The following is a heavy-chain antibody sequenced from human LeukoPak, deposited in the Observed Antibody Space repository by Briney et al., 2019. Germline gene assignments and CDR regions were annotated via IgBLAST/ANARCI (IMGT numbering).Heavy chain of an antibody. Sequence: PSETLSLTCAVYGGSLRGYYWTWLRQPPGKGLEWIGEINHTGSTNYNPSLKRRVTISIDTSKNQFSLKLNSVTAADTAVYYCARDMYGSGNFLPESPWGQGTLVTVSS. CDR2: INHTGST. CDR3: ARDMYGSGNFLPESP. J-gene: IGHJ5*02. CDR1: GGSLRGYY. D-gene: IGHD3-10*01. V-gene: IGHV4-34*01.